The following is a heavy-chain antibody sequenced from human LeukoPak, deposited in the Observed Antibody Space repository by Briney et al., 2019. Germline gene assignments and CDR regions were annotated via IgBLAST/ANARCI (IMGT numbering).Heavy chain of an antibody. V-gene: IGHV4-34*01. CDR3: ARERYSSGWYSPRGWFDP. D-gene: IGHD6-19*01. CDR1: GGSFSGYY. CDR2: INHSGST. Sequence: PSETLSLTCVVYGGSFSGYYWSWIRQPPGKGLEWIGEINHSGSTNYNPSLKSRVTISVDTSKNQFSLKLSSVTAADTAVYYCARERYSSGWYSPRGWFDPWGQGTLVTVSS. J-gene: IGHJ5*02.